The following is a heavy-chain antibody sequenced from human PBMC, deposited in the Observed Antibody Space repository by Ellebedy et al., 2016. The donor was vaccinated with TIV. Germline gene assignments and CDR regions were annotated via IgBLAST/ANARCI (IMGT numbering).Heavy chain of an antibody. J-gene: IGHJ3*02. D-gene: IGHD6-13*01. Sequence: SETLSLTXAVSGGSISSSNWWSWVRQPPGKGLEWIGEIYHSGSTNYNPSLKSRVTISVDKSKNQFSLKLSSVTAADTAVYYCALGSSSWYGGHDAFDIWGQGTMVTVSS. V-gene: IGHV4-4*02. CDR3: ALGSSSWYGGHDAFDI. CDR1: GGSISSSNW. CDR2: IYHSGST.